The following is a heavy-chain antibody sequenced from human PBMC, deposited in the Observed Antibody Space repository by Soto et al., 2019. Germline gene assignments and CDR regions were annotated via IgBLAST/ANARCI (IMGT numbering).Heavy chain of an antibody. Sequence: PGGSLRLSCAASGFTFSSYAMHWVRQAPGKGLEWVAVISYDGSNKYYADSVKGRFTISRDNSKNTLYLQMNSLRAEDTAVYYCARSRGRITIFGVVPPTSLLDYWGQGTLVTVSS. V-gene: IGHV3-30-3*01. CDR2: ISYDGSNK. CDR3: ARSRGRITIFGVVPPTSLLDY. D-gene: IGHD3-3*01. J-gene: IGHJ4*02. CDR1: GFTFSSYA.